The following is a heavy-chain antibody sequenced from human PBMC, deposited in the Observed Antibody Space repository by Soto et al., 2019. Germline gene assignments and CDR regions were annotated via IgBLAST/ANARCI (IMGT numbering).Heavy chain of an antibody. CDR3: ARLHPLNYDILTGSIPSPYYYGMDV. J-gene: IGHJ6*02. Sequence: PSETLSLTCTVSGGSISSYYWSWIRQPPGKGLEWIGYIYYSGSTNYNPSLKSRVTISVDTSKNQFSLKLSSVTAADTAVYYCARLHPLNYDILTGSIPSPYYYGMDVWGQGTTVTVSS. CDR2: IYYSGST. CDR1: GGSISSYY. V-gene: IGHV4-59*08. D-gene: IGHD3-9*01.